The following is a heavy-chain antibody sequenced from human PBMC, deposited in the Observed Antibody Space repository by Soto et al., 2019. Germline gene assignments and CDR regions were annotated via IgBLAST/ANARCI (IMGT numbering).Heavy chain of an antibody. CDR2: IYSGGST. CDR1: GFTVSSNY. V-gene: IGHV3-66*01. J-gene: IGHJ3*02. Sequence: GGSLRLSCAASGFTVSSNYMSWVRQAPGKGLEWVSVIYSGGSTYYADSVKGRFTISRDNSKNTLYLQMNSLRAEDTAVYYCGRDIRIFGVVTEVRGAFDIWGQGTMVTVSS. CDR3: GRDIRIFGVVTEVRGAFDI. D-gene: IGHD3-3*01.